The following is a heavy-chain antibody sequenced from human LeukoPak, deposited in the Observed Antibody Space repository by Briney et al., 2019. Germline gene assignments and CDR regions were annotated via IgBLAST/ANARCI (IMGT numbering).Heavy chain of an antibody. V-gene: IGHV1-2*02. J-gene: IGHJ5*02. CDR1: GYTFTGYE. Sequence: ASVKVSCKASGYTFTGYEMHWVRQAPGQGLEWMGWINPNSGVTNYAQKFQGRVTMTRDTSISTAYMVLSRLRSDDTAVYYCARDLTRDNWLDPWGQGTLVTVSS. CDR3: ARDLTRDNWLDP. CDR2: INPNSGVT.